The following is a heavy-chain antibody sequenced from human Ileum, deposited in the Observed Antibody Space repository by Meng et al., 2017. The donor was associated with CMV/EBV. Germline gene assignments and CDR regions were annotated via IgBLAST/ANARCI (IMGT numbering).Heavy chain of an antibody. CDR1: GFTFNTYW. V-gene: IGHV3-74*01. CDR2: IDSDGGRI. Sequence: GESLKISCAASGFTFNTYWMHWVRQAPGKGLLWVSRIDSDGGRISYADSVKGRFTISRDNAANTLYLQMNSLRAEDTAVYYCARVGVWYGMDVWGQGTTVTVSS. D-gene: IGHD3-16*01. CDR3: ARVGVWYGMDV. J-gene: IGHJ6*02.